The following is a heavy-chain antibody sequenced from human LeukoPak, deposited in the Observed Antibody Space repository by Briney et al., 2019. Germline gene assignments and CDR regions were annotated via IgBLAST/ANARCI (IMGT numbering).Heavy chain of an antibody. CDR2: ISSSSSYT. D-gene: IGHD3-9*01. V-gene: IGHV3-11*05. CDR1: GFTFSDYY. Sequence: PGGSLRLSCAASGFTFSDYYMSWIRQAPGKGLEWVPYISSSSSYTNYADSVKGRFTISRDNAKNSLYLQMNSLRAEDTAVYYCARVHYDILTGYSPHFDYWGQGTLVTVSS. CDR3: ARVHYDILTGYSPHFDY. J-gene: IGHJ4*02.